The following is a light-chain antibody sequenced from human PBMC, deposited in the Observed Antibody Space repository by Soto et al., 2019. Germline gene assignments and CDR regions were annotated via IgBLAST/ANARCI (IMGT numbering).Light chain of an antibody. CDR3: CSYAGSSCHYV. V-gene: IGLV2-23*01. CDR1: SSDVGGYNL. J-gene: IGLJ1*01. Sequence: QSALTQPASVSGSPGQSITISCTGTSSDVGGYNLVSWYQQHPGKAPKLMIYEGSKRPSAVSKRFSGSKSGNTASLTISGLQAEDEADYYCCSYAGSSCHYVFGTGTKLTVL. CDR2: EGS.